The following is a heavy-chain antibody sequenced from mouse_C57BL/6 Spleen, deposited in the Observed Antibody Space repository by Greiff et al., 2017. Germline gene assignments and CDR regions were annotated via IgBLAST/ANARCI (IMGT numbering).Heavy chain of an antibody. D-gene: IGHD2-3*01. CDR3: TRRWLLRSAMDY. CDR1: GFTFSDAW. Sequence: EVKVEESGGGLVQPGGSMKLSCAASGFTFSDAWMDWVRQSPEKGLEWVAEIRNKANNHATYYAESVKGWFTISRDDSKSSVYLQMNSLRAEDTGIYYCTRRWLLRSAMDYWGQGTSVTVSS. J-gene: IGHJ4*01. V-gene: IGHV6-6*01. CDR2: IRNKANNHAT.